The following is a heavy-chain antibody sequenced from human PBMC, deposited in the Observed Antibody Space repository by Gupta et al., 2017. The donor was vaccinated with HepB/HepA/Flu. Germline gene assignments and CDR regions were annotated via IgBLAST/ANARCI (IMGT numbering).Heavy chain of an antibody. CDR2: ISGSGGLP. CDR1: EFSFRSYA. V-gene: IGHV3-23*01. CDR3: ARSPYSDCVGHYFDF. Sequence: EVKLLESGGGMVQPGGSLRLSCAASEFSFRSYAMTWVRQAPGKGLEWVSGISGSGGLPFYADSVKGRFTISRDNAKNSLFLHMNSLRDEDTAIYYCARSPYSDCVGHYFDFWGQGALVTVSS. D-gene: IGHD4-11*01. J-gene: IGHJ4*02.